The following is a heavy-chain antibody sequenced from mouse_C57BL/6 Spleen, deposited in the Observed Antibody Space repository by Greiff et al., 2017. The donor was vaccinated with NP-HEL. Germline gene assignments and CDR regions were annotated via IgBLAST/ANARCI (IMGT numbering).Heavy chain of an antibody. D-gene: IGHD1-1*01. Sequence: QVQLKESGAELVRPGASVTLSCKASGYTFTDYEMHWVKQTPVHGLEWIGAIDPETGGTAYNQKFKGKAILTADKSSSTAYMELRSLTSEDSAVYYCTRYGVTTVVDWYFDVWGTGTTVTVSS. V-gene: IGHV1-15*01. CDR2: IDPETGGT. CDR3: TRYGVTTVVDWYFDV. J-gene: IGHJ1*03. CDR1: GYTFTDYE.